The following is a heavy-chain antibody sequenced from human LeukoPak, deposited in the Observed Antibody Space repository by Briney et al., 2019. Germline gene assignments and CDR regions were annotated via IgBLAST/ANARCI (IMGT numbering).Heavy chain of an antibody. V-gene: IGHV3-74*01. D-gene: IGHD6-19*01. CDR1: GFTFSSCW. Sequence: GGSLRLSCAASGFTFSSCWMHWVRQAPGKGLVWVSRANTDGSNRSYADSVKGRFTISRDNAKNTLFLQMNSLRADDTAVYYCARGVAGRWVFDDWGQGTLVTVSS. CDR3: ARGVAGRWVFDD. J-gene: IGHJ4*02. CDR2: ANTDGSNR.